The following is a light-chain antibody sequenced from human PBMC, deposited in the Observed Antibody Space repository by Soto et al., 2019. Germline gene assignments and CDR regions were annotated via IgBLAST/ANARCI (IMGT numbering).Light chain of an antibody. J-gene: IGKJ1*01. Sequence: DIVMTQSPDSLTVSLGERATINCKSSQSILYSPNNNNYLAWYQQKPGQPPKLLIYWASTRESGVPDRFSGSGSGTDFTLTISSLQAEDVAVYYCLQYHGPPQTFGQGTKVEIK. CDR1: QSILYSPNNNNY. V-gene: IGKV4-1*01. CDR3: LQYHGPPQT. CDR2: WAS.